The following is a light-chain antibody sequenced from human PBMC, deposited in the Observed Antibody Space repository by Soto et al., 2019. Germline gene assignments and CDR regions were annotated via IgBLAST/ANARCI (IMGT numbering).Light chain of an antibody. CDR2: DVS. Sequence: EIVLTQSPATLSLSPGERATLSCRASQSVSSYLAWYQQKPGQAPRLLMYDVSNRATGIPASFSGSGSGTDFTLTITSIEPEDFATYYCQQSYSTPRTFGQGTKLEIK. CDR3: QQSYSTPRT. V-gene: IGKV3-11*01. J-gene: IGKJ2*01. CDR1: QSVSSY.